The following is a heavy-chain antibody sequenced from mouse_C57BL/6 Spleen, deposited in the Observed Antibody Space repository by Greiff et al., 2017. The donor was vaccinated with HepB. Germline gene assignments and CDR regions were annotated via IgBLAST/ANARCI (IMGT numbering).Heavy chain of an antibody. Sequence: ESGPGLVKPSQSLSLTCSVTGYSITSGYYWNWIRQFPGNKLEWMGYISYDGSNNYNPSLKNRISITRDTSKNQFFLKLNSVTTEDTATYYCAEQLRLRDAMDYWGQGTSVTVSS. CDR3: AEQLRLRDAMDY. CDR1: GYSITSGYY. J-gene: IGHJ4*01. CDR2: ISYDGSN. D-gene: IGHD3-2*02. V-gene: IGHV3-6*01.